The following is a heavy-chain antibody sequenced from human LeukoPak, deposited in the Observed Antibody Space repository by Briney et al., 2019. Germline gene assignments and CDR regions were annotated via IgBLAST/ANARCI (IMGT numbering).Heavy chain of an antibody. J-gene: IGHJ4*02. CDR3: AKKRSSGGDTQFDY. V-gene: IGHV3-23*01. CDR1: GFTFSSYG. CDR2: TSGSGDAT. D-gene: IGHD2-21*01. Sequence: GGSLRLSCVASGFTFSSYGMSWVRQAPGKGLEWVSSTSGSGDATYYADSVKGRFTLSRDNSKNTLYLQMNSLRADDTAVYYCAKKRSSGGDTQFDYWGQGTLVTVSS.